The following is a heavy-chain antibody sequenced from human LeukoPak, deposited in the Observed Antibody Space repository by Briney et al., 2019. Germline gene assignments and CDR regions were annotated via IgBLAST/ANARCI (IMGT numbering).Heavy chain of an antibody. Sequence: IPSETLSLTCTVSGVSIRSEDFYWTWIRQPPGKGLEWIGEINHSGSTNYNPSLKSRVTISVDTSKNQFSLKLSSVTAADTAVYYCASLWPYQLSAFDIWGQGTMVTVSS. CDR2: INHSGST. D-gene: IGHD2-2*01. CDR1: GVSIRSEDFY. J-gene: IGHJ3*02. V-gene: IGHV4-34*01. CDR3: ASLWPYQLSAFDI.